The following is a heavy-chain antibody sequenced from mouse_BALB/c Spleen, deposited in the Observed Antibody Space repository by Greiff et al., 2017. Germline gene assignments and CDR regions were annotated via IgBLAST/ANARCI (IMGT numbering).Heavy chain of an antibody. V-gene: IGHV5-6-5*01. CDR1: GFTFSSYA. CDR2: ISSGGST. J-gene: IGHJ2*01. CDR3: ARHSLYDYDAFDY. Sequence: EVKVVESGGGLVKPGGSLKLSCAASGFTFSSYAMSWVRQTPEKRLEWVASISSGGSTYYPDTVKGRFTISRDNAKNTLYLQMSSLKSEDTAMYYCARHSLYDYDAFDYWGQGTTLTVSS. D-gene: IGHD2-4*01.